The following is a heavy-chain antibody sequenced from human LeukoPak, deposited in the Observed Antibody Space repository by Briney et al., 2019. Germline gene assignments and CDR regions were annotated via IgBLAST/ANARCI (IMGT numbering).Heavy chain of an antibody. V-gene: IGHV1-2*02. CDR3: ASGGSNDSSGYYYASAEYFQH. Sequence: GASVKVSCKASGYTFTGYYMHWVRQAPGQGLEWMGWINPNSGGTNYAQKFQGRVTMTRDTSISTAYMELSRLRSDDTAVYYCASGGSNDSSGYYYASAEYFQHWGQGTLVTVSS. D-gene: IGHD3-22*01. J-gene: IGHJ1*01. CDR1: GYTFTGYY. CDR2: INPNSGGT.